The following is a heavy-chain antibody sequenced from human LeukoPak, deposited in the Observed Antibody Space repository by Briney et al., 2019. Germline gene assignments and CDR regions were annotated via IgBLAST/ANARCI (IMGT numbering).Heavy chain of an antibody. CDR1: GYPFSSYS. J-gene: IGHJ4*02. CDR2: ISVSGGVR. D-gene: IGHD5-18*01. Sequence: GGSLRLSCVASGYPFSSYSMNWIRQAPGKGLEWVSYISVSGGVRSYADSVKGRFTISRDNAKNSLYLQMNSLRAEDTAVYYCARVVSGIQLWDHFDYWGQGTLVTVSS. V-gene: IGHV3-21*05. CDR3: ARVVSGIQLWDHFDY.